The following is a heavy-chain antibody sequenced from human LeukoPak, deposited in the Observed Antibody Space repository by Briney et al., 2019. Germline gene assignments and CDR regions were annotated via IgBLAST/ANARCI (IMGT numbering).Heavy chain of an antibody. D-gene: IGHD3-10*01. J-gene: IGHJ3*02. CDR3: ARGVDYGSGSYPHWGFDI. Sequence: GASVKVSCKASGYTFTSYDINWVRQATGQGLEWMGIINPSGGSTSYAQKFQGRVTMTRDMSTSTVYMELSSLRSEDTAVYYCARGVDYGSGSYPHWGFDIWGQGTMVTVSS. CDR2: INPSGGST. V-gene: IGHV1-46*01. CDR1: GYTFTSYD.